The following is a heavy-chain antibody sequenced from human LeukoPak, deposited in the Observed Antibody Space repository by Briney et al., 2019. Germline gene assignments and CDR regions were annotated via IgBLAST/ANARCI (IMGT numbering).Heavy chain of an antibody. CDR2: INPSGGST. CDR1: GYTFTSYY. CDR3: ARALEWLPNYYYYGMDV. D-gene: IGHD3-3*01. Sequence: ASVKVSCKASGYTFTSYYMHWVRQAPGQGLEWMGIINPSGGSTSYAQKFQGRVTMTRDTSTSTVYMELNSLRSEDTAVYYCARALEWLPNYYYYGMDVWGQGTTVTVSS. J-gene: IGHJ6*02. V-gene: IGHV1-46*01.